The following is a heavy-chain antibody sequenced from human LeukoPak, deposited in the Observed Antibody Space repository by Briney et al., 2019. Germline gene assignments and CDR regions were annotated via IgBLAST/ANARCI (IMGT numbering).Heavy chain of an antibody. V-gene: IGHV1-69*13. D-gene: IGHD2-15*01. CDR2: IIPIFGTA. Sequence: SVKVSCKASGGTFSSYAISWVRQAPGQGLEWMGGIIPIFGTANYAQKFQGRVTITADESTSTAYMELSSLRSEDTAVYYCAEDGDCSGGSCYDYWGQGTLVTVSS. CDR3: AEDGDCSGGSCYDY. J-gene: IGHJ4*02. CDR1: GGTFSSYA.